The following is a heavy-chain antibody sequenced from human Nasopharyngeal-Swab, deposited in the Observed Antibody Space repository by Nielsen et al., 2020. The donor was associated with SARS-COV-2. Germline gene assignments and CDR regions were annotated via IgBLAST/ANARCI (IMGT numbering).Heavy chain of an antibody. V-gene: IGHV3-33*01. Sequence: GEPLKISCAASGFTFSSYGMHWVRQAPGKGLEWVAVIWYDGSNKYYADSVKGRFTISRDNSKNTLYLQMNSLRAEDTAVYYRARDTGGSPGYWGQGTLVTVSS. CDR1: GFTFSSYG. D-gene: IGHD1-26*01. J-gene: IGHJ4*02. CDR3: ARDTGGSPGY. CDR2: IWYDGSNK.